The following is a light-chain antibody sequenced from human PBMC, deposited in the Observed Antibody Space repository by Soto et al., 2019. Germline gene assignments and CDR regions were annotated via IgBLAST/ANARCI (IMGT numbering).Light chain of an antibody. CDR1: QSVSSAY. V-gene: IGKV3-20*01. CDR2: GAS. CDR3: QQYGSSPLT. J-gene: IGKJ1*01. Sequence: ENVLTQSPGTLSLSPGERATLSCRASQSVSSAYLAWYQQKPGQAPRLLIYGASSRATGIPDRFSGSGSGTDFTLTISRLEPEDVAVYYCQQYGSSPLTFDQGTKVEIK.